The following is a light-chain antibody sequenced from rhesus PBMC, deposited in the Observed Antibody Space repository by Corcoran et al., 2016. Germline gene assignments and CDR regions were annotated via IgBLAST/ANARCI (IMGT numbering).Light chain of an antibody. J-gene: IGLJ6*01. CDR3: SSYAGSNTDV. Sequence: QAALTQPRSVSGSPGQSGTISCTGTSSDIGGYNYVSWYQQHPGTAPKLMIYEVSKRPSGVSDRFSGSKSGNTASLTISGLQAGDEADYYCSSYAGSNTDVFGSGTKLTVL. CDR1: SSDIGGYNY. CDR2: EVS. V-gene: IGLV2-32*02.